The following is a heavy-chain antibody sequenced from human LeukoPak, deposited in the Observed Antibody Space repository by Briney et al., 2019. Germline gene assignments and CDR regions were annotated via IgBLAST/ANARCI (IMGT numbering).Heavy chain of an antibody. Sequence: SETLSLTCAVYGGSFSDYYWSWIRQPPGKGLEWIGEINHSGSTNYNPSLKSRVTISVDTSKNQFSLKLSSVTAADTAVYYCARVAAYYYGSGSSKRDMDVWGKGTTVTVSS. CDR1: GGSFSDYY. D-gene: IGHD3-10*01. V-gene: IGHV4-34*01. CDR2: INHSGST. CDR3: ARVAAYYYGSGSSKRDMDV. J-gene: IGHJ6*03.